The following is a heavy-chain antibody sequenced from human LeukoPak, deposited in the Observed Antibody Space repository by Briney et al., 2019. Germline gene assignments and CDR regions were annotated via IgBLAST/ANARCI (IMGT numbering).Heavy chain of an antibody. Sequence: GASVKVSCKASGYTFTSYYMHWVRQAPGQGLEWMGIINPSGGSTSYAQKFQGRVTMTRDTSTSTVYMELSSLRSEDTAVYYCARGSGGIQYSSGWYEIFWFDPWGQGTLVTVSS. CDR1: GYTFTSYY. V-gene: IGHV1-46*01. J-gene: IGHJ5*02. D-gene: IGHD6-19*01. CDR2: INPSGGST. CDR3: ARGSGGIQYSSGWYEIFWFDP.